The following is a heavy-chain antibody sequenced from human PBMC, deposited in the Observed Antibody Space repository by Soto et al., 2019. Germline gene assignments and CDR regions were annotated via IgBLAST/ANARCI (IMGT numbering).Heavy chain of an antibody. J-gene: IGHJ6*02. CDR3: ARFYGSGSYYIPYYYYYGMDV. V-gene: IGHV5-51*01. D-gene: IGHD3-10*01. CDR2: IYSGDSDT. Sequence: PGESLKISCKGSGYSFTSYWIGWVRQMPGTCLEWMGIIYSGDSDTRYSPSFQGQVAISADKSISTAYLQWSSLKASDTAMYYCARFYGSGSYYIPYYYYYGMDVWGQGTTVTVSS. CDR1: GYSFTSYW.